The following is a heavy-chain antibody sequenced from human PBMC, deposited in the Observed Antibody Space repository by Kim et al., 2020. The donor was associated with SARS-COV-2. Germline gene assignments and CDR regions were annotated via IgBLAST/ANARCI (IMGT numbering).Heavy chain of an antibody. CDR1: GFTFSSYS. J-gene: IGHJ4*02. CDR2: ISSSSSYI. Sequence: GGSLRLSCAASGFTFSSYSMNWVRQAPGKGLEWVSSISSSSSYIYYADSVKGRFTISRDNAKNSLYLQMNSLRAEDTAVYYCARTVYGSGPFWPFDYWGQGTLVTVSS. CDR3: ARTVYGSGPFWPFDY. D-gene: IGHD3-10*01. V-gene: IGHV3-21*01.